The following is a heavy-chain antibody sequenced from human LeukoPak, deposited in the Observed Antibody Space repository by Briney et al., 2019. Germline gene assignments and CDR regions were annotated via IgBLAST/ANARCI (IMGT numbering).Heavy chain of an antibody. Sequence: GASVKVSCKASGYTFTSYGISWVRQAPGQGLEWMGWISAYNGNTNYAQKLQGRVTMTTDTSTNTAYMELRSLRSDDTAVYYCARDGQFFTMGIAVVHDYYYNGMDVWGQGTTVTVSS. D-gene: IGHD6-19*01. CDR1: GYTFTSYG. J-gene: IGHJ6*02. CDR2: ISAYNGNT. V-gene: IGHV1-18*01. CDR3: ARDGQFFTMGIAVVHDYYYNGMDV.